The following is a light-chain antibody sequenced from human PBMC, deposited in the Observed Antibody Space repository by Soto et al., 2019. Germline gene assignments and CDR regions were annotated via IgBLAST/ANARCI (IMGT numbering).Light chain of an antibody. Sequence: DIQMTQSPSSLSASVGDRVTITCRASQSISSYLNWYQQKPGKAPKLLIYSASSLHSGFPLRFSGSGSGTDFTLTISSLQPEDFATYYCQQSYSTPGTFGQGTKLEIK. CDR1: QSISSY. CDR3: QQSYSTPGT. J-gene: IGKJ2*01. V-gene: IGKV1-39*01. CDR2: SAS.